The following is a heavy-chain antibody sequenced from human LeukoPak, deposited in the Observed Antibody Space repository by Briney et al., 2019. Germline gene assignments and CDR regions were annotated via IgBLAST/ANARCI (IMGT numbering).Heavy chain of an antibody. Sequence: PWGSLRLSCAASGLTFSNYAMSWVRQAPGKGLEWVSRISVSGGNTYYADSVKGRFTISRDNSKNTLYLQMNSLTAEDTALYYCATKQWLVRGWFDPWGQGTLVTVSS. CDR1: GLTFSNYA. J-gene: IGHJ5*02. CDR2: ISVSGGNT. V-gene: IGHV3-23*01. CDR3: ATKQWLVRGWFDP. D-gene: IGHD6-19*01.